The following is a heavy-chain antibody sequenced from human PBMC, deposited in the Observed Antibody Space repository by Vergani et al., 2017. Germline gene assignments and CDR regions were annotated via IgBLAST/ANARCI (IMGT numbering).Heavy chain of an antibody. CDR1: GFTFSDYY. J-gene: IGHJ1*01. CDR3: ARDVGSIGWYPHLAKYFQH. Sequence: QVQLVESGGGLVKPGGSLRLSCAASGFTFSDYYMSWIRQAPGKGLEWVSYISSSSSYTNYADSVKGRFTISRDNAKNSLYLQMNSLRAEDTAVYYCARDVGSIGWYPHLAKYFQHWGQGTLVTVSS. CDR2: ISSSSSYT. D-gene: IGHD6-19*01. V-gene: IGHV3-11*06.